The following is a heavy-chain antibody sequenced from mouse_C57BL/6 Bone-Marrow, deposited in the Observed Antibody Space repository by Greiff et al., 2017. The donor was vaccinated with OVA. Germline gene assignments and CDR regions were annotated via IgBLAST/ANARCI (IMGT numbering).Heavy chain of an antibody. CDR2: IYPSDSET. J-gene: IGHJ1*03. V-gene: IGHV1-61*01. CDR3: ARGGAGTWYFDV. D-gene: IGHD4-1*01. CDR1: GYTFTSYW. Sequence: QVQLQQPGAELVRPGSSVKLSCKASGYTFTSYWMDWMKQRPGQGLEWIGNIYPSDSETHYNQKFKDKATLTVDKSSSTAYMQLSSLTSEDSAVYYCARGGAGTWYFDVWGTGTTVTVSS.